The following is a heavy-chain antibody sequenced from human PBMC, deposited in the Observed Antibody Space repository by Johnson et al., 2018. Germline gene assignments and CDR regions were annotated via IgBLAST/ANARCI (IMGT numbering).Heavy chain of an antibody. Sequence: VQLVESGGGVVQPGRSLRLSCVASGFTFRNYGMHWVRQAPGKGLEWVAVISYDGSNKYYADSLKGRFTISRDYSKIPLYLQVNSLRAEETALYYCAIDPSSPMMSHAFDIWGQGTMVTVSS. D-gene: IGHD3-22*01. V-gene: IGHV3-30*03. CDR3: AIDPSSPMMSHAFDI. CDR2: ISYDGSNK. CDR1: GFTFRNYG. J-gene: IGHJ3*02.